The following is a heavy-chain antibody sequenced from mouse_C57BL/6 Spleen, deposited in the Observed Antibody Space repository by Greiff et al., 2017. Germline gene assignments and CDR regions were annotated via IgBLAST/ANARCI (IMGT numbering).Heavy chain of an antibody. CDR1: GYTFTDYN. Sequence: EVKLQQSGPELVKPGASVKMSCKASGYTFTDYNMHWVKQSHGKSLEWIGYINPNNGGTSYNQKFKGKATLTVNKSSSTAYMELRSLTSEDSAVYYCASAMGNYYGGSPHWYFDVWGTGTTVTVSS. CDR3: ASAMGNYYGGSPHWYFDV. CDR2: INPNNGGT. V-gene: IGHV1-22*01. D-gene: IGHD1-1*01. J-gene: IGHJ1*03.